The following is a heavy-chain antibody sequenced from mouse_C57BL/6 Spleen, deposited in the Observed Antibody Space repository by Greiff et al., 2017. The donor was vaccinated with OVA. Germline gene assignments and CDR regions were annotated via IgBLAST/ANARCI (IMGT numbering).Heavy chain of an antibody. D-gene: IGHD1-1*01. J-gene: IGHJ4*01. CDR1: GFTFSSYA. CDR2: ISSGGDYI. CDR3: TREGTVAAGGYAMDY. V-gene: IGHV5-9-1*02. Sequence: EVQVVESGEGLVKPGGSLKLSCAASGFTFSSYAMSWVRQTPEKRLEWVAYISSGGDYIYYADTVKGRFTISRDNARNTLYLQMSSLKSEDTAMYYGTREGTVAAGGYAMDYWGQGTSVTVSS.